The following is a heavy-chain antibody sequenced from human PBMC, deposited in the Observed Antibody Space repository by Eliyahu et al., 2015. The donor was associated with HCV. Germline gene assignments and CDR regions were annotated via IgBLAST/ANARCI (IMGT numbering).Heavy chain of an antibody. D-gene: IGHD3-10*01. CDR3: AGPGRFGDNPRPFDY. J-gene: IGHJ4*02. CDR2: ISGSGGST. CDR1: GFTFSSYA. Sequence: EVQLLESGGGLVQPGGSLRLSCAASGFTFSSYAMGWVRQAPGKGLEWVSAISGSGGSTYYADSVKGRFTISRDNSKNTLYLQMNSLRAEDTAVYYCAGPGRFGDNPRPFDYWGQGTLVTVSS. V-gene: IGHV3-23*01.